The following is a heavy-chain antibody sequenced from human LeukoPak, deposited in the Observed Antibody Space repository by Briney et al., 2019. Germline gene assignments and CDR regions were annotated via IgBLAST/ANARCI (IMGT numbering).Heavy chain of an antibody. V-gene: IGHV1-69*06. J-gene: IGHJ6*04. Sequence: SVKVSCKASGDTFSSYAISWVRQAPGQGLEWMGGIIPIFGTANYAQKFQGRVTITADKSTSTAYMELSSLRSEDTAVYYCARGVQLAPYYYYYGMDVWGKGTTVTVSS. D-gene: IGHD1-1*01. CDR2: IIPIFGTA. CDR1: GDTFSSYA. CDR3: ARGVQLAPYYYYYGMDV.